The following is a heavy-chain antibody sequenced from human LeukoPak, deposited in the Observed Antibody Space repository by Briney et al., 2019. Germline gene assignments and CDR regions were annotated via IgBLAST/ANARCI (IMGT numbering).Heavy chain of an antibody. CDR1: GRSFSGYY. CDR2: INHRGST. D-gene: IGHD3-9*01. Sequence: SETLSLTCAVYGRSFSGYYWSWIRQPPGKGLEWIGEINHRGSTNYNPSLKSRVTISVDTSKNQFSLKLSSVTAADTAVYYCARVRGYDILTGPYYFDYWGQGTLVTVSS. V-gene: IGHV4-34*01. J-gene: IGHJ4*02. CDR3: ARVRGYDILTGPYYFDY.